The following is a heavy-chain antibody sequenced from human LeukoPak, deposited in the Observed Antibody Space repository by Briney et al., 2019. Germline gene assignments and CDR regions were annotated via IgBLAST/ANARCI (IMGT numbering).Heavy chain of an antibody. CDR2: INHSGST. Sequence: PSETLSLTCAVYGGSFSGYYWSWIHQPPGKGLEWIGEINHSGSTNYNPSLKSRVTISVDTSKNQFSLKLSSVTAADTAVYYCAREVPYYYDSAWDYFDYWGQGTLVTVSS. CDR1: GGSFSGYY. CDR3: AREVPYYYDSAWDYFDY. J-gene: IGHJ4*02. V-gene: IGHV4-34*01. D-gene: IGHD3-22*01.